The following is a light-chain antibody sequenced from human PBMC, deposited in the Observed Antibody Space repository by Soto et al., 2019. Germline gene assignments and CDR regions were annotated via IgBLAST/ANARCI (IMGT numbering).Light chain of an antibody. CDR3: QQYGSSL. CDR1: QSVSSY. V-gene: IGKV3-11*01. CDR2: DAS. Sequence: EIVLTQSPATLSLSPGERATLSCRASQSVSSYLAWYQQKPGQAPRLLIYDASNRATGIPARFSGSGSGTDFTLTIGSLEPEDFAVYYCQQYGSSLFGGGTKV. J-gene: IGKJ4*01.